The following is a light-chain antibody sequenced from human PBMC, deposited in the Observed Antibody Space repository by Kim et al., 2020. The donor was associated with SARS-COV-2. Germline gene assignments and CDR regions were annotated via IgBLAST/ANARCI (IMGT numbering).Light chain of an antibody. CDR1: QSVTSNY. V-gene: IGKV3-20*01. CDR3: QQYGGSPSFT. J-gene: IGKJ5*01. CDR2: AAS. Sequence: PGDGATRSGRASQSVTSNYLAWYQQRPGQAPRLLIYAASRRADGIPDRFSGSGSGADFTLTISRLEPEDFAVYYCQQYGGSPSFTFGQGTRLEIK.